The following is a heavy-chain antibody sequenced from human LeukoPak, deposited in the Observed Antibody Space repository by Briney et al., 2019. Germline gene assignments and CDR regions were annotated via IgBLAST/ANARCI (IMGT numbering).Heavy chain of an antibody. CDR3: ASHASSSRYDY. CDR2: ISSSSYI. D-gene: IGHD6-13*01. Sequence: PGGSLRLSCAASGFTFSSYSMNWVRQAPGKGLEWVSSISSSSYIYYADSVKGRFTTSRDNAKNSLYLQMNSLRAEDTAVYYCASHASSSRYDYWGQGTLVTVSS. CDR1: GFTFSSYS. J-gene: IGHJ4*02. V-gene: IGHV3-21*01.